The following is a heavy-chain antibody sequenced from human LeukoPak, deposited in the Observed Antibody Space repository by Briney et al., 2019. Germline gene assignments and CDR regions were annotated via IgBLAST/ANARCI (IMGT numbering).Heavy chain of an antibody. CDR1: GGSISSGSYY. CDR2: IYTSGST. V-gene: IGHV4-61*02. D-gene: IGHD3-10*01. Sequence: PSETLSLTCTVSGGSISSGSYYWSWIRQPAGKGLEWIGRIYTSGSTNYNPSLKSRVTISVDTSKNQFSLKLSSVTAADTAVYYCARLRRYGSGSPFDPWGQGTLVTVSS. J-gene: IGHJ5*02. CDR3: ARLRRYGSGSPFDP.